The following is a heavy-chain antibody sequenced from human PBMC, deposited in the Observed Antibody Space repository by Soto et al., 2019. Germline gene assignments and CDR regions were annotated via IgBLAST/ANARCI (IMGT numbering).Heavy chain of an antibody. CDR2: IYSGGYT. J-gene: IGHJ4*02. V-gene: IGHV3-53*01. Sequence: EVQLVESGGGLIQPGGSLRLSCAVSGFTVSNNYMSWVRQAPGKGLEGVSVIYSGGYTAYGDSVKGRFTISRDNSKNTVYRQKNSREAADPGVFFRAPHPGGGGYWGQGTLVTVSS. D-gene: IGHD3-10*01. CDR1: GFTVSNNY. CDR3: APHPGGGGY.